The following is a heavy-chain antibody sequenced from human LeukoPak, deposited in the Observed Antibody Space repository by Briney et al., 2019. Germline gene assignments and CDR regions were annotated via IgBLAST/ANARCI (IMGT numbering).Heavy chain of an antibody. J-gene: IGHJ4*02. Sequence: GGSLRLSCAASGFTLDDYAMHWVRQAPGKGLEWVSGISWNSGSIGYADSVKGRFTISRDNAKNSLYLQMNSLRAEDTALYYCAKDIAVWGSYASHFDYWGQGTLVTVSS. CDR2: ISWNSGSI. CDR1: GFTLDDYA. D-gene: IGHD3-16*01. CDR3: AKDIAVWGSYASHFDY. V-gene: IGHV3-9*01.